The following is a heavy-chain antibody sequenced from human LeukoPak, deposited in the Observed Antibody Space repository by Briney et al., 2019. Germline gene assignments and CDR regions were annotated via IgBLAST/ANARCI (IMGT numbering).Heavy chain of an antibody. D-gene: IGHD6-13*01. Sequence: PGGSLRLSCAASGFTFDDYAMHWVRQAPGKGLEWVSGISWNSGSIGYADSVKGRFTISRDNAKNSLYLQMNSLRAEDTAVYYCAKTSSAAGFSPSYYFDYWGQGTLVTVSS. CDR1: GFTFDDYA. J-gene: IGHJ4*02. V-gene: IGHV3-9*01. CDR2: ISWNSGSI. CDR3: AKTSSAAGFSPSYYFDY.